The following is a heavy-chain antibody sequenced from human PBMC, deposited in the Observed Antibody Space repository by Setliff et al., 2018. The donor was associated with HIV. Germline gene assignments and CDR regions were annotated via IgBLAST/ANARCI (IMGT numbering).Heavy chain of an antibody. CDR1: GYTLTSYE. D-gene: IGHD3-10*01. CDR3: ARDIGSRGGAFDM. J-gene: IGHJ3*02. V-gene: IGHV7-4-1*02. Sequence: ASVKVSCKASGYTLTSYEINWVRQAPGQGLEWMGWINTNTGNTMYAQGFTGRFVFSLDTSVSTAFLQITSLKAEDTAVYYCARDIGSRGGAFDMWGQGTRVTVSS. CDR2: INTNTGNT.